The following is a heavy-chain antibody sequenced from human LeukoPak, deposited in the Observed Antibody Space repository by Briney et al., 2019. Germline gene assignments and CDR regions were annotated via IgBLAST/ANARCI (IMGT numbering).Heavy chain of an antibody. CDR2: IYYSGST. Sequence: SETLSLTCTVSGGSISSYYWSWIRQPPGKGLEWIGYIYYSGSTNYNPSLKSRVTISVDTSKNQFSLKLSSVTAADTAVYYCARHDRREPHAYYWGQGTLVTVSS. J-gene: IGHJ4*02. D-gene: IGHD1-26*01. CDR3: ARHDRREPHAYY. V-gene: IGHV4-59*08. CDR1: GGSISSYY.